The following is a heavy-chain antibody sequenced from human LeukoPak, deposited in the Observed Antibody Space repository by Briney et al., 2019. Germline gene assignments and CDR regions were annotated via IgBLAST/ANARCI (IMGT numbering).Heavy chain of an antibody. J-gene: IGHJ4*02. CDR3: ARLSAVPRGEFDY. Sequence: GESLKISCQGSGYSFTSYWIGWVRQMPGKGLEWMGIIYPGDSDTRYSPSFQGQATISADKSISTASLQWSSLKASDTAMYYCARLSAVPRGEFDYWGQGTLVTVSS. D-gene: IGHD3-16*01. CDR1: GYSFTSYW. V-gene: IGHV5-51*01. CDR2: IYPGDSDT.